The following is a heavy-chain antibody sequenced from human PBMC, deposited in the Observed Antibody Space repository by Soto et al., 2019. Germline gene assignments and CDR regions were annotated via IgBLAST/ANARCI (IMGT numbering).Heavy chain of an antibody. D-gene: IGHD3-10*01. Sequence: QVQLQESGPGLVKPSQTLSLTCTVSGGFISSGGYYWNWTRQHPGKGLEWIGYIYYSGSTYYHPSPQSRVTISVDTSKNQFSLKLTSVTAADTAVYYCARSVTPWGQGTLVTVSS. CDR1: GGFISSGGYY. J-gene: IGHJ5*02. CDR2: IYYSGST. CDR3: ARSVTP. V-gene: IGHV4-31*03.